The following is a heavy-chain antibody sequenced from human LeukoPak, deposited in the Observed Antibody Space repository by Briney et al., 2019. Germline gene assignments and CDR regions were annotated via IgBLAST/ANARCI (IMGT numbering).Heavy chain of an antibody. J-gene: IGHJ6*04. CDR3: AKPQTGTNGMDV. Sequence: PGRSLRLSCAASGFIFSSYGMHWVRQAPGKGLEWVAVIPYDGSNEYYADSVKGRFTISRDNSKNTLYLLMNSLRAEDTAVYYCAKPQTGTNGMDVWGKGTTVTVSS. D-gene: IGHD1-7*01. CDR2: IPYDGSNE. CDR1: GFIFSSYG. V-gene: IGHV3-30*18.